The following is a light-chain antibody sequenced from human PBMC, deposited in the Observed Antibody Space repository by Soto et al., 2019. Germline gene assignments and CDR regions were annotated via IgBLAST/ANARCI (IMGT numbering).Light chain of an antibody. Sequence: DIPMTQSPSSLSASGGDSVTITCQAMQDIRNYLNWYQQKPGKAPKLLTYDASNLETGVPSRFSGRGYGTDCTVTISSLQPEDIATYYCQQYDNPLLITFGQGTRREIK. CDR1: QDIRNY. CDR2: DAS. CDR3: QQYDNPLLIT. J-gene: IGKJ5*01. V-gene: IGKV1-33*01.